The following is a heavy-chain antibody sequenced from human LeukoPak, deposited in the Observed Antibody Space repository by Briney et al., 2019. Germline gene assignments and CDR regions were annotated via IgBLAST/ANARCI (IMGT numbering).Heavy chain of an antibody. J-gene: IGHJ3*02. V-gene: IGHV3-30*01. Sequence: GALRLSCAASGFTFSSYAMHWVRQAPGKGLEWVAVISYDGSNKYYADSVKGRFTISRDNSKNTLYLQMNSLRAEDTAVYYCARVPPRDYFDAFDIWGQGTMVTVSS. D-gene: IGHD4-17*01. CDR3: ARVPPRDYFDAFDI. CDR2: ISYDGSNK. CDR1: GFTFSSYA.